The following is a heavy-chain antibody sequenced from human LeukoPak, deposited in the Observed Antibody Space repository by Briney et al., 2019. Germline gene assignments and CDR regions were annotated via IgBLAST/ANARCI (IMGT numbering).Heavy chain of an antibody. V-gene: IGHV1-46*01. CDR2: INPSGGST. J-gene: IGHJ4*02. CDR3: ARGGSLAAAPHRYYFDY. Sequence: ASVKVSCKASGYTFTSYYMHCVRQAPGQGLEWMGIINPSGGSTTYAQKFQGRVTMTRDTSTSTVYMELSSLRSEDTAVFYCARGGSLAAAPHRYYFDYWGQGTPVTVSS. D-gene: IGHD6-19*01. CDR1: GYTFTSYY.